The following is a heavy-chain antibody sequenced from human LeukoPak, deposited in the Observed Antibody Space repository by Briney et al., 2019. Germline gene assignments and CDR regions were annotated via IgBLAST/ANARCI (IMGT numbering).Heavy chain of an antibody. D-gene: IGHD2-15*01. V-gene: IGHV1-2*02. CDR2: IDPNSGAT. J-gene: IGHJ4*02. Sequence: ASVKVSCKVSGYSFTAYYLHWVRQAPGQGLEWMGWIDPNSGATNYARKFQGRVTITRDTSIGTAYMELSSLISDDTAVYYCASEAFCGGGSCYVHRVACWGPGTLVTVSS. CDR3: ASEAFCGGGSCYVHRVAC. CDR1: GYSFTAYY.